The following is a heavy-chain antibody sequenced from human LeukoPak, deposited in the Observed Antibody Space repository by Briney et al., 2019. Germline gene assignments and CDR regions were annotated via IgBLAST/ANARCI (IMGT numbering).Heavy chain of an antibody. CDR2: INHSGST. CDR3: ARQDGPYSSSWYGYNWFDP. D-gene: IGHD6-13*01. Sequence: TSETLSLTCGVYGGSFSDYYWSWIRQPPGKGLEWIGEINHSGSTNYNPSLKSRVTISVDTSKNQFSLKVNSVTAADTAVYYCARQDGPYSSSWYGYNWFDPWGQGTLVTVSS. V-gene: IGHV4-34*01. CDR1: GGSFSDYY. J-gene: IGHJ5*02.